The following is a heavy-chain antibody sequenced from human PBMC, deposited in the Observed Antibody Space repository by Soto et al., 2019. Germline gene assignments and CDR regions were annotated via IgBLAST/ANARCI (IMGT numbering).Heavy chain of an antibody. CDR2: MQHTGNT. CDR3: AKAVSSRRWFDP. V-gene: IGHV4-4*07. CDR1: GASIRSYH. J-gene: IGHJ5*02. D-gene: IGHD3-16*01. Sequence: QVQLQESGPGLVKPSETLSLTCAVSGASIRSYHWSWIRQPAGKGLEWIGRMQHTGNTNHNPSLDSRVTMSVDTAKNQISLKMSPVTAADPGVYFCAKAVSSRRWFDPWGQGILVIVSS.